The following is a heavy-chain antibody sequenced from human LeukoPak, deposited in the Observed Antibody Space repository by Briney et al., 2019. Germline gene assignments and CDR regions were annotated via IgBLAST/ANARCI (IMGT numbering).Heavy chain of an antibody. CDR3: ARGIAATILDY. CDR2: IYSGGST. D-gene: IGHD5-12*01. Sequence: PGGSLRLSCAASGFTVSSNYMSWVRQAPGKGLEWVSVIYSGGSTYYADSVKGRFTISRDNSKNTLYLQMNSLRAEDTAVYYCARGIAATILDYWGQGTLVTVSS. V-gene: IGHV3-53*01. J-gene: IGHJ4*02. CDR1: GFTVSSNY.